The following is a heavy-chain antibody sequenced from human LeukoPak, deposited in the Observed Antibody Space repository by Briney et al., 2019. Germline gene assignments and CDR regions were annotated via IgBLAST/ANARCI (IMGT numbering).Heavy chain of an antibody. J-gene: IGHJ4*02. CDR2: IYTSGST. V-gene: IGHV4-4*07. D-gene: IGHD3-3*01. CDR1: GGSISSYY. Sequence: SETLSLTCTVSGGSISSYYWSWIRQPAGKGLEWIGRIYTSGSTNYSPSLKSRVTMSVDTSKNQFSLKLSSVTAADTAIYYCARGLASGYPPIPFDYWGQGTLVTVSS. CDR3: ARGLASGYPPIPFDY.